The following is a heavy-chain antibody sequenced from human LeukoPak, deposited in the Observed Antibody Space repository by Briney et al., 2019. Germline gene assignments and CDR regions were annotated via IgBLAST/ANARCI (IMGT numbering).Heavy chain of an antibody. Sequence: GGSLRLSCAASGFTFSSYGMHWVRQAPGKGLEWVAVIWYDESNKYYADSVKGRFTISRDNSKNTLYLQMNSLRAEDTAVYYCAREIGDYYDSSGADYWGQGTLVTVSS. V-gene: IGHV3-33*01. CDR2: IWYDESNK. D-gene: IGHD3-22*01. CDR3: AREIGDYYDSSGADY. J-gene: IGHJ4*02. CDR1: GFTFSSYG.